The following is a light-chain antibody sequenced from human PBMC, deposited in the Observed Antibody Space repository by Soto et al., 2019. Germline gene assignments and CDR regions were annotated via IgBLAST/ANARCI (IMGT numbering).Light chain of an antibody. J-gene: IGKJ1*01. CDR2: KAS. V-gene: IGKV1-5*03. CDR3: QQYNDNWT. CDR1: QSISSW. Sequence: QMTQSPSTLSASVGDRVTITCRASQSISSWLAWYQQKPGKAPKLLIYKASTLQSGVPSRFSGSGSGTEFTLAISSLQPDDSATYYCQQYNDNWTFGQGTKVDIK.